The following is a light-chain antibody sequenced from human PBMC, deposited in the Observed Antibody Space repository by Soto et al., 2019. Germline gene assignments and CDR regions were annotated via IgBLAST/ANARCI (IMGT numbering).Light chain of an antibody. J-gene: IGLJ1*01. CDR1: NIGDKR. Sequence: SYELTQPPSVSVAPEKTATITCGGNNIGDKRVHWYRQKPSQAPVLLISYDSDRPSGIPERFSGSNSGNTATLTISRVEAGDEADYYCQVWDIMTDNYVFGGGTKVTVL. V-gene: IGLV3-21*04. CDR2: YDS. CDR3: QVWDIMTDNYV.